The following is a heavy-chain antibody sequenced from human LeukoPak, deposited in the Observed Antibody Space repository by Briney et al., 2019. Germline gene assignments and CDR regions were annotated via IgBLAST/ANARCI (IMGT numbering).Heavy chain of an antibody. Sequence: GGSLRLSCAASGFTFSSYGMHWVRQAPGKGLQWVAVISYDGSNKYYADSVKGRFTISGDNSKNTLYLQMNSLRAEDTAVYYCARALFVTGSDVGYWGQGTLVTVSS. J-gene: IGHJ4*02. CDR2: ISYDGSNK. V-gene: IGHV3-30*03. CDR3: ARALFVTGSDVGY. CDR1: GFTFSSYG. D-gene: IGHD3-9*01.